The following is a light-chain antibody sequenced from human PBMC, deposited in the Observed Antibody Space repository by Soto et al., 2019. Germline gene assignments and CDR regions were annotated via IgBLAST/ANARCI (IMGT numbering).Light chain of an antibody. Sequence: QSVLTQPPSASGTPGQRVTISCSGSSSNIGSNTVNWYQQLPGTASKLLIYSNNQRPSGVPDRFSGSKSGTSASLAISGLQSEDEADYYCAAWDDSLRVFGGGTKLTVL. J-gene: IGLJ2*01. CDR2: SNN. CDR3: AAWDDSLRV. V-gene: IGLV1-44*01. CDR1: SSNIGSNT.